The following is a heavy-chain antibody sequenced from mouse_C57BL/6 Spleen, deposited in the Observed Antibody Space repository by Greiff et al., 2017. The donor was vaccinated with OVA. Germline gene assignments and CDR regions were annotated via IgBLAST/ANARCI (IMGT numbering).Heavy chain of an antibody. Sequence: QVQLQQSGPELVKPGASVKISCKASGYAFSSSWMNWVKQRPGKGLEWIGRIYPGDGDTNYNGKFKGKATLTADKSSSTAYMQLSSLTSEDSAVYFCARGGYYEYYAMDYWGQGTSVTVSS. V-gene: IGHV1-82*01. CDR1: GYAFSSSW. D-gene: IGHD2-3*01. CDR2: IYPGDGDT. CDR3: ARGGYYEYYAMDY. J-gene: IGHJ4*01.